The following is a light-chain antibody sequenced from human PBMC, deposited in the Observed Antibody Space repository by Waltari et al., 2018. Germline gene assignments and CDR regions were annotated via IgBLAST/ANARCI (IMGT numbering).Light chain of an antibody. CDR3: QQYDDLPIT. V-gene: IGKV1-33*01. Sequence: DIQMTQSPSSLSASVGDRVTITCQASQDITKYLSWYQQKPGKAPKLLIYDTSSLERGVPSRFSGSRSVTHFSFTILSLQPEDIATYFCQQYDDLPITFGPGTKVEIK. J-gene: IGKJ3*01. CDR2: DTS. CDR1: QDITKY.